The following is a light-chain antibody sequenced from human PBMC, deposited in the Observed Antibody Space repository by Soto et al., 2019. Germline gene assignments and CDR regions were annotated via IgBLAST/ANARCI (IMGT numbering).Light chain of an antibody. CDR1: QSVSSSN. J-gene: IGKJ1*01. CDR3: QQYGSSSWT. CDR2: GSS. Sequence: EIVLTQSPGTLSLSPGERATLSCRASQSVSSSNLAWYQQKPGQAPRLLIYGSSSRATGVPDRFSGSGSGTDFTLTIIRLEPEDFAVYYCQQYGSSSWTFGQGTKVEIK. V-gene: IGKV3-20*01.